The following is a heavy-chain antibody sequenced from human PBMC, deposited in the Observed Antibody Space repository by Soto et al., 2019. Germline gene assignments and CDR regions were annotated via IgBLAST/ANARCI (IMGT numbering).Heavy chain of an antibody. Sequence: NPSETLSLTCTVSGGSISSYYWSWIRQPPGKGLEWIGYIYYSGSTNYNPSLKSRVTISVDTSKNQFSLKLSSVTAADTAVYYCARAEAYGDYATPDYWGQGTLVTVSS. J-gene: IGHJ4*02. V-gene: IGHV4-59*01. CDR1: GGSISSYY. D-gene: IGHD4-17*01. CDR3: ARAEAYGDYATPDY. CDR2: IYYSGST.